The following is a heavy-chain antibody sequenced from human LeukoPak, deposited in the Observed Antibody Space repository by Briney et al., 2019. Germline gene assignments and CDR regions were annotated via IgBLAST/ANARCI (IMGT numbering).Heavy chain of an antibody. CDR1: GFTFSSYA. D-gene: IGHD2-2*01. CDR3: AKEAGVVVPAASWFDP. J-gene: IGHJ5*02. V-gene: IGHV3-23*01. CDR2: ISGSGGST. Sequence: GGSLRLSCAASGFTFSSYAMSWVRQAPGKGLEWVSAISGSGGSTYYADSVKGRFTISRDNPKNTLYLQMNSLRAEDTAVYYCAKEAGVVVPAASWFDPWGQGTLVTVSS.